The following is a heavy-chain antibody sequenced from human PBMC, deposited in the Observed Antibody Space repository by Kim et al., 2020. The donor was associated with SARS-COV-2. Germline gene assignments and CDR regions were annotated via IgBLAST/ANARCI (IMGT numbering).Heavy chain of an antibody. D-gene: IGHD6-13*01. V-gene: IGHV4-59*08. CDR3: ASVLAAADYYYYYYYGMDV. J-gene: IGHJ6*02. Sequence: SETLSLTCTVSGVSISSYDWSWIRQPPGKGLEWIGYIYYSGSTDYNPSVKSRVTTSVDTYKNQFSLKLSYVTAADTAVYYCASVLAAADYYYYYYYGMDVWGQGTTVTVSS. CDR1: GVSISSYD. CDR2: IYYSGST.